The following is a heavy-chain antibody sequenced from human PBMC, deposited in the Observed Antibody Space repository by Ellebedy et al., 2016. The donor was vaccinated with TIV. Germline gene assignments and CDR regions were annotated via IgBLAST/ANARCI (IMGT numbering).Heavy chain of an antibody. D-gene: IGHD4-17*01. V-gene: IGHV3-7*01. J-gene: IGHJ3*01. CDR3: ATDGSYGDFRSPAHAFVL. CDR2: INQDGSDK. CDR1: RFSFSSYW. Sequence: GGSLRLSCVGSRFSFSSYWMSWVRQSPGKGLEWVANINQDGSDKYYVDSVKGRFTISRDNAKNSLYLQMNSLRADDTSVYYCATDGSYGDFRSPAHAFVLWGQGTVVTVSS.